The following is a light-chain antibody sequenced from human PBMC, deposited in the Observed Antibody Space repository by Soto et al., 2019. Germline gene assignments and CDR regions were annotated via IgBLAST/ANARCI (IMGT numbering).Light chain of an antibody. J-gene: IGKJ1*01. V-gene: IGKV1-5*03. CDR2: KAS. Sequence: DIHMTLSASTLSASVGYRVTITCRASQSISSWLAWYQQKPGKAPKLLIYKASSLESGVPSRFSGSASGTESTLTISSLKPDDFATYYCQQYNSYRTFGQGTKVDIK. CDR1: QSISSW. CDR3: QQYNSYRT.